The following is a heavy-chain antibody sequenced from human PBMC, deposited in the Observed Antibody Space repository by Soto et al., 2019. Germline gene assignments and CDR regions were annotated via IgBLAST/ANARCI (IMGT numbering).Heavy chain of an antibody. V-gene: IGHV2-5*01. Sequence: SGPTLVKPTQTLTLTCTFSGFSLSTSGVGVGWIRQPPGKALEWLALIYWNDDKRYSPSLKSRLTITKDTSKNQVVRTMTNMDPVDIATYYCAHSSGYYDSSGYYLFDYWGQGTLVTVSS. CDR2: IYWNDDK. CDR1: GFSLSTSGVG. J-gene: IGHJ4*02. CDR3: AHSSGYYDSSGYYLFDY. D-gene: IGHD3-22*01.